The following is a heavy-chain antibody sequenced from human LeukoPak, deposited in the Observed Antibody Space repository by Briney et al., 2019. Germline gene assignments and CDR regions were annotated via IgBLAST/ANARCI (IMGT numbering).Heavy chain of an antibody. CDR2: IRNDGDNE. Sequence: GGSLRLSCAASRFSFSSSDMHWVRQAPGKGLEWVAFIRNDGDNENYADSVKGRFTISRDNAKNSLYLQMNSLRAEDTAVYYCTRDPRRLDYWGQGTLVTVSS. J-gene: IGHJ4*02. CDR1: RFSFSSSD. CDR3: TRDPRRLDY. V-gene: IGHV3-30*02.